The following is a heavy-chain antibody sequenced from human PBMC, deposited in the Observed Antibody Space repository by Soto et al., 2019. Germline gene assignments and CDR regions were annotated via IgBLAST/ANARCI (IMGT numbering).Heavy chain of an antibody. CDR1: GFTFSSYA. CDR2: ISGSGGST. D-gene: IGHD6-19*01. J-gene: IGHJ2*01. CDR3: AKGASSGWANQYWYFDL. V-gene: IGHV3-23*01. Sequence: EVQLLESGGGLVQPGGSLRLSCAASGFTFSSYAMSWVRQAPGKGLEWVSAISGSGGSTYYADSVKGRFTISRDNSKNTLYLQMNSLRAEDTAVYYCAKGASSGWANQYWYFDLWGRGTLVTVSS.